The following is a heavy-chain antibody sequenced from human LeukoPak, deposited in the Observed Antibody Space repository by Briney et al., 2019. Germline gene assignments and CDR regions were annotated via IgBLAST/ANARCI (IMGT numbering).Heavy chain of an antibody. Sequence: GGSLRLSCVASGFSFSSHEMNWVRQAPGKGLEWVSLIYSGDTTYYADSVKGRFTFSGDNSKDTLYLQMNSLRAEDTAVYYCARDYNWGQGTLVTVSS. CDR1: GFSFSSHE. CDR3: ARDYN. CDR2: IYSGDTT. V-gene: IGHV3-66*01. J-gene: IGHJ4*02.